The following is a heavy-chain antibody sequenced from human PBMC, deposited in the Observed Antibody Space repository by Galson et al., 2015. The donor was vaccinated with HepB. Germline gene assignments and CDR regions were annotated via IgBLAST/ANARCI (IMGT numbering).Heavy chain of an antibody. Sequence: SLRLSCAASGFTFSGSAIHWARQASGKGPEWIGHIRSKATSYAALYVPSLKGRFTISRDDSKNMAYLHMRSLKTDDTAVYYCVRSGDFSGYSSRWGQGTLVTVSS. D-gene: IGHD6-13*01. J-gene: IGHJ4*02. CDR2: IRSKATSYAA. V-gene: IGHV3-73*01. CDR1: GFTFSGSA. CDR3: VRSGDFSGYSSR.